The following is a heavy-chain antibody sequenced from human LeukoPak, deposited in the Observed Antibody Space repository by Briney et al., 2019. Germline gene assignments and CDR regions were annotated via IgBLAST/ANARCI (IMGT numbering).Heavy chain of an antibody. J-gene: IGHJ4*02. Sequence: PGGSLRLSCAASGFTFSSYGMHWVRHAPGKGLEGVAFIRYDGSNKYYADSVKGRFTISRDNSKNTLYLQMNSLRAEDTAAYYCAKDSYYYDSSGCYYDYWGQGTLVTVSS. V-gene: IGHV3-30*02. CDR1: GFTFSSYG. D-gene: IGHD3-22*01. CDR2: IRYDGSNK. CDR3: AKDSYYYDSSGCYYDY.